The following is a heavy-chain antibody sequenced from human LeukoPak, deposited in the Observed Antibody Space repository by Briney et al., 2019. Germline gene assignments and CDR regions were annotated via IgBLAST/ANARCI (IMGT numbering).Heavy chain of an antibody. Sequence: GGSLRLSCAASGFTFSSYGMHWVRQAPGKGLEWVAFIRYDGSNKYYADSVKGRFTISRDNSKNTLYLQMNSLRAEDTAVYYCAKERYCSSTSCYGDDAFDIWGQGTMVTVYS. CDR2: IRYDGSNK. CDR3: AKERYCSSTSCYGDDAFDI. CDR1: GFTFSSYG. D-gene: IGHD2-2*01. V-gene: IGHV3-30*02. J-gene: IGHJ3*02.